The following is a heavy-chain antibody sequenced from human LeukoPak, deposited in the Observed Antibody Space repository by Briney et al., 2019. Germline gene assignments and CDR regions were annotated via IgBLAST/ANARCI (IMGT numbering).Heavy chain of an antibody. D-gene: IGHD3-22*01. CDR1: VFTFSSYA. CDR3: AKVTAYYYDSSGYLDY. CDR2: ISGSGGST. V-gene: IGHV3-23*01. J-gene: IGHJ4*02. Sequence: GGSLRLSCAASVFTFSSYAMSWVRQAPGKGLEWVSAISGSGGSTYYADSVKGRFTISRDNSKNTLYLQMNSLRAEDTAVYYCAKVTAYYYDSSGYLDYWGQGTLVTVSS.